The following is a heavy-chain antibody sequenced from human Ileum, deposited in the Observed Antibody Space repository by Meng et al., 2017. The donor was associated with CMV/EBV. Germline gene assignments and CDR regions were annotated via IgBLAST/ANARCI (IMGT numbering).Heavy chain of an antibody. V-gene: IGHV1-69*10. CDR1: SYA. CDR2: IIPILGIA. J-gene: IGHJ5*02. D-gene: IGHD2-2*01. Sequence: SYAISWVRQAPGQGLEWMGGIIPILGIANYAQKFQGRVTITADKSTSTAYMELSSLRSEDTAVYYCASSSNLAQYQLPRSNYNRFDPWGQGTLVTVSS. CDR3: ASSSNLAQYQLPRSNYNRFDP.